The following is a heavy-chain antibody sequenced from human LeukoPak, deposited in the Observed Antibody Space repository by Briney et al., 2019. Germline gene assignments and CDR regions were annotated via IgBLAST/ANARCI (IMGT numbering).Heavy chain of an antibody. J-gene: IGHJ6*03. Sequence: SETLSLTCTVSGGSIRSSSYNWGWIRQPPGKGLEWIGSIHYTGSTYYNPSLKSRVTISVDTSKNQFSLKLTSVTAADTAVYYCARTGGSFYFYYFMDVWGKGTTVTVSS. CDR2: IHYTGST. CDR1: GGSIRSSSYN. CDR3: ARTGGSFYFYYFMDV. V-gene: IGHV4-39*07. D-gene: IGHD1-26*01.